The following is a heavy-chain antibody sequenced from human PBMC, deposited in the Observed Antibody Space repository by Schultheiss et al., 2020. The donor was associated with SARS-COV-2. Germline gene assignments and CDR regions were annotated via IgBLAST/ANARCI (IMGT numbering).Heavy chain of an antibody. V-gene: IGHV3-13*05. CDR1: GFTFSSYD. CDR2: IDTAGDP. CDR3: TKRISGYEIDY. J-gene: IGHJ4*02. Sequence: GGSLRLSCAASGFTFSSYDMHWVRQATGKGLEWVSPIDTAGDPYYPGSVKGRFTISRDNSKNTLYLQMNSLRAEDTAVYYCTKRISGYEIDYWGQGTLVTVSS. D-gene: IGHD5-12*01.